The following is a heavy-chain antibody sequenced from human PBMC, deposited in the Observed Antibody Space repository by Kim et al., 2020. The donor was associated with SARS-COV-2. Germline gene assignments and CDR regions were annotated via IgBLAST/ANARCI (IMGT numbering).Heavy chain of an antibody. D-gene: IGHD3-3*01. V-gene: IGHV3-53*01. Sequence: GGSLRLSCAASGFTVSSNYMSWVRQAPGKGLEWVSVIYSGGSTYYADYVKGRFTISRDNSKNTLYRLRNSLRAEDTAVYYCARDGRLGVVKRPNSHDYYYVMDVWGQGCSGTVSS. CDR2: IYSGGST. J-gene: IGHJ6*02. CDR1: GFTVSSNY. CDR3: ARDGRLGVVKRPNSHDYYYVMDV.